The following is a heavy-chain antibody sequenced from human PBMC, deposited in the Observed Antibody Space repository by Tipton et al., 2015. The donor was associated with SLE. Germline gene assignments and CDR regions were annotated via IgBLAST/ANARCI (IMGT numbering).Heavy chain of an antibody. J-gene: IGHJ4*02. Sequence: TLSLTCTVSGGSISSGSYYWSWIRQPAGKGLEWIGRFYTSGSTNYNPSLKSRVTISVDTSKNQFSLKLSSVTAADTAVYYCASSTGEASGWPRPPHYFDYWGQGTLVTVSS. D-gene: IGHD6-19*01. CDR1: GGSISSGSYY. CDR3: ASSTGEASGWPRPPHYFDY. V-gene: IGHV4-61*02. CDR2: FYTSGST.